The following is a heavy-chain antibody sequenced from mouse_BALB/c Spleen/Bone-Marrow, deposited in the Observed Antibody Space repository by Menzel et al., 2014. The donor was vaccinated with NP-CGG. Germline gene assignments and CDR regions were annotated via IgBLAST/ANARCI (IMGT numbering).Heavy chain of an antibody. CDR3: ARGGLPYFDY. D-gene: IGHD3-3*01. V-gene: IGHV1S41*01. Sequence: DLVKPGASVKLSCKASGYTFTSYWINWIKQRPRQGLEWIGRIAPVSAGTYYNEMFKGKATLTVDTSSSTAYIQLSSLSSDDSAVYFCARGGLPYFDYWGQGTTLTVSS. CDR1: GYTFTSYW. CDR2: IAPVSAGT. J-gene: IGHJ2*01.